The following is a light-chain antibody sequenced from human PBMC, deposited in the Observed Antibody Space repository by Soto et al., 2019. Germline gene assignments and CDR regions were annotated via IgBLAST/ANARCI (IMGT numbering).Light chain of an antibody. J-gene: IGKJ2*03. Sequence: EIVLTQSPGTLSLSPGERVTVSCRASQGVTNSYLAWYQQKPGRAPRLLIYGASIRASGIPDRFSGSGSGTDFNLTINTLEPEDSAVYYCQQYNRSPYGFGQGTKLDI. CDR1: QGVTNSY. CDR2: GAS. V-gene: IGKV3-20*01. CDR3: QQYNRSPYG.